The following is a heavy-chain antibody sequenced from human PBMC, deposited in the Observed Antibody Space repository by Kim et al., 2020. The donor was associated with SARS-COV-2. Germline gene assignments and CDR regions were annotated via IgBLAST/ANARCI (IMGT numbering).Heavy chain of an antibody. Sequence: GESLKISCEASGYSFTSSWIGWVRQMPGKGLEWMGIIYPGDSEIRYSPSLRGQVTISADRSTTTAYLQWNSLKASDTAMYYCARLWRASKYNTSGGMDVWNQGTAVSVSS. V-gene: IGHV5-51*01. CDR1: GYSFTSSW. CDR2: IYPGDSEI. J-gene: IGHJ6*02. D-gene: IGHD1-1*01. CDR3: ARLWRASKYNTSGGMDV.